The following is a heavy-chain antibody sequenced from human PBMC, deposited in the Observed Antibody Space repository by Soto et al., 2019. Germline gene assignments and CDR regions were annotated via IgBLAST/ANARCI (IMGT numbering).Heavy chain of an antibody. J-gene: IGHJ6*02. D-gene: IGHD2-2*01. CDR2: IYYSGST. CDR1: GGSISSYY. CDR3: ARDRGYCISTSCYDDYYYGMDV. Sequence: QVQLQESGPGLVKPSETLSLTCTVSGGSISSYYWSWIRQPPGKGLEWIGYIYYSGSTNYNPSLTSRVTISVDTSKTQFSLKLSSVTAADTAVYYCARDRGYCISTSCYDDYYYGMDVWGQGTTVTVSS. V-gene: IGHV4-59*01.